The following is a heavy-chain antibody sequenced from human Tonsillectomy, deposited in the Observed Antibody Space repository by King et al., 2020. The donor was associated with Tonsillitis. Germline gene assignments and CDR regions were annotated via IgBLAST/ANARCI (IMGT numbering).Heavy chain of an antibody. CDR1: GFSFSNYG. CDR2: ILSDGTNT. V-gene: IGHV3-30*02. D-gene: IGHD3-10*01. J-gene: IGHJ6*02. CDR3: AKEARHHYLIYCIDV. Sequence: VQLVESGGGVVQPGGSLRLSCAASGFSFSNYGMHWVRQAPGKGLEWVAYILSDGTNTYYGDSLKGRFTVSRDNSKTTLYLQMNSLKTEDTAVYYCAKEARHHYLIYCIDVWGQGTTVSVSS.